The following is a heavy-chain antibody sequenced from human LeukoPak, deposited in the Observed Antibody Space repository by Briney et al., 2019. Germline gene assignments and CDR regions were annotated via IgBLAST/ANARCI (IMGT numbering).Heavy chain of an antibody. CDR3: AREGDTAMVTFKY. D-gene: IGHD5-18*01. J-gene: IGHJ4*02. CDR1: GYTFTGYY. CDR2: INPNSGGT. V-gene: IGHV1-2*02. Sequence: ASVKVSCKASGYTFTGYYMHWVRQAPGQGLEWMGWINPNSGGTNYAQKLQGRVTMTTDTSTSTAYMELRSLRSDDTAVYYCAREGDTAMVTFKYWGQGTLVTVSS.